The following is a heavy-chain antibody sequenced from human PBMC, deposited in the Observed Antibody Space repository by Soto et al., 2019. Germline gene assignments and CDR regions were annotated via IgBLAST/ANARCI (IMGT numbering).Heavy chain of an antibody. J-gene: IGHJ5*02. Sequence: ASVKVSCKTSGYTFTSYGISWVRQAPGQGLEWLGWISPQSQYTKYSEKFQGRLTLTTETSTSTAYMELRSLESDDTAVYYCARDQVAVAGTDNWFDPWGQGTPVTVSS. CDR2: ISPQSQYT. CDR1: GYTFTSYG. CDR3: ARDQVAVAGTDNWFDP. D-gene: IGHD6-19*01. V-gene: IGHV1-18*04.